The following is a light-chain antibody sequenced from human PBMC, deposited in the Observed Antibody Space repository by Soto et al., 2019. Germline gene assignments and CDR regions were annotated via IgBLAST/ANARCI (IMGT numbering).Light chain of an antibody. J-gene: IGLJ3*02. CDR2: EDN. Sequence: NFMLTQPHSVSESPGKTVTISCTGSSGSIASNYVQWYQQRPGSAPTTVIYEDNQRPSGVPDRFSGSIDSSSNSASLTISGLKTEDEADYYCQSYNNGNWVFGGGTKLTVL. V-gene: IGLV6-57*02. CDR3: QSYNNGNWV. CDR1: SGSIASNY.